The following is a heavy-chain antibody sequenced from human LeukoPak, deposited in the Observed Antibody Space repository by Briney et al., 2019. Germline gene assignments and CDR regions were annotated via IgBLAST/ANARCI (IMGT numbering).Heavy chain of an antibody. J-gene: IGHJ4*02. V-gene: IGHV3-23*01. CDR3: AKRGPAAIVSYYFDY. CDR2: ISPTGGST. Sequence: GGSLRLSCAASGFTFSGYAMSWVRQAPGKGLEWVSDISPTGGSTYYADSVKGRFTISRDNSKNTLYLQMNSLRAEDTAVYYCAKRGPAAIVSYYFDYWGQGTLVTVSS. D-gene: IGHD2-2*01. CDR1: GFTFSGYA.